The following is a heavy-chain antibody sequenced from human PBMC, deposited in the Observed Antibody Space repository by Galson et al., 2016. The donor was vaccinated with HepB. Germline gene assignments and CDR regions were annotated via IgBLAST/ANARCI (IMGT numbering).Heavy chain of an antibody. V-gene: IGHV1-2*04. CDR1: GYNFNNHY. D-gene: IGHD3-3*01. CDR3: VRHAANFWSGYWPFAMDV. J-gene: IGHJ6*02. CDR2: NNPGSGDT. Sequence: SVKVSCKASGYNFNNHYIHWVRRAPGQGLEWMGWNNPGSGDTKFEQKFQGWVTLTRDTSSTTVYMEMNRLKQDATAVYYCVRHAANFWSGYWPFAMDVWGQGTTVTVSS.